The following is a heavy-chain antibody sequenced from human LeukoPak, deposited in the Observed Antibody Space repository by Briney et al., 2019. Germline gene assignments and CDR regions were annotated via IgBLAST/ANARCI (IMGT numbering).Heavy chain of an antibody. Sequence: SETLSLTCALHGRSCVDYYCSWLRHPPRKGLEWIGEIHPHGIFYYNSSLVSRVTISIDTSKSQFSLRLTSVTAADTAFYYCARGRDRSKAGDLWGQGSLVTVSA. D-gene: IGHD5-24*01. CDR3: ARGRDRSKAGDL. J-gene: IGHJ5*02. CDR1: GRSCVDYY. CDR2: IHPHGIF. V-gene: IGHV4-34*01.